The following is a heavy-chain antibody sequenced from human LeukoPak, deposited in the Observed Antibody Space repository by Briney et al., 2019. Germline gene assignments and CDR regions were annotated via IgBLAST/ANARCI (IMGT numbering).Heavy chain of an antibody. D-gene: IGHD6-19*01. Sequence: SETLSLTCTASGGSISSYYWSWIRQPPGKGLEWIGYIYYSGSTNYNPSLKSRVTISVDTSKNQFSLKLSSVTAADTAVYYCARALAVAGFDYWGQGTLVTVSS. J-gene: IGHJ4*02. CDR2: IYYSGST. V-gene: IGHV4-59*01. CDR1: GGSISSYY. CDR3: ARALAVAGFDY.